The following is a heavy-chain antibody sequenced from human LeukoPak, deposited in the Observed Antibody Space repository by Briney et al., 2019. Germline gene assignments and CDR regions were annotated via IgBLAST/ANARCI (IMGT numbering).Heavy chain of an antibody. J-gene: IGHJ6*03. Sequence: SETLSLTCTVSGDSINSYYWSWIRQPPGKGLEWIGYIFYSGSTNYNPSLKSRVTISVDTSKNQFSLKLSSVTAADTAVYYCARGYCSSTSCGDYYYYYMDVWGKGTTVTISS. CDR3: ARGYCSSTSCGDYYYYYMDV. CDR2: IFYSGST. V-gene: IGHV4-59*01. D-gene: IGHD2-2*01. CDR1: GDSINSYY.